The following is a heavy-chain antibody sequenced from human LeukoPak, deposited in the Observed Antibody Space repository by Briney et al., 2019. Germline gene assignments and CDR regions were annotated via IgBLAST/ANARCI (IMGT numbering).Heavy chain of an antibody. D-gene: IGHD6-13*01. CDR1: GGSISSGSYY. CDR2: IYTSGST. V-gene: IGHV4-61*02. J-gene: IGHJ5*02. Sequence: PSETLSLTCSVSGGSISSGSYYWSWIRQHAGKGLEWFGRIYTSGSTNYHPSLKSRVTISVDTSKNQFSLKLSPLTAADTAVYYSARDQVVAAARWFDPWGQGTLVTVSS. CDR3: ARDQVVAAARWFDP.